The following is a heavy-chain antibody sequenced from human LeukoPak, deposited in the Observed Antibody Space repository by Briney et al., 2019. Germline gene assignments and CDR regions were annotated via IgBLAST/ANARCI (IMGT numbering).Heavy chain of an antibody. D-gene: IGHD3-22*01. J-gene: IGHJ3*02. V-gene: IGHV4-59*08. CDR2: IYYSGST. CDR1: GGSINGHY. Sequence: SDTLSLTCTVSGGSINGHYWSWIRHPPEKGLEWIGYIYYSGSTNYNPSLKRRLTISVDTPKNQFSLKLSSVTAADTAVYYCARHDAIISLIVGERPFEIWGQGTMVTVSS. CDR3: ARHDAIISLIVGERPFEI.